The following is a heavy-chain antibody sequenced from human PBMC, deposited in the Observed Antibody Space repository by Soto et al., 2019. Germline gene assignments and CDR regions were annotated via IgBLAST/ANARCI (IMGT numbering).Heavy chain of an antibody. CDR2: ISGSGGST. CDR3: AKRSSGWYFDY. D-gene: IGHD6-19*01. V-gene: IGHV3-23*01. J-gene: IGHJ4*02. Sequence: EVQLLESGGGLVQPGGSLRLSCAASGFPFSSYAMSWVRQAPGKGLEWVSAISGSGGSTYYADSVTGRFTISRDNSKNTLSLQMNSLRGEYTAVYYCAKRSSGWYFDYWGQGTLVAVSS. CDR1: GFPFSSYA.